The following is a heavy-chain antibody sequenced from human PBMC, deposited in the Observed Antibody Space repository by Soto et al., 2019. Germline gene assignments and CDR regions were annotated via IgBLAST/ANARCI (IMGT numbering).Heavy chain of an antibody. CDR2: TIPLLNIA. CDR3: ASPRRKYYDTDDYTAINI. D-gene: IGHD3-22*01. J-gene: IGHJ3*02. Sequence: QVQLVQSGAEVKKPGSSVKISCKASGGSFSSYSISWVRQAPGQGLEWMGRTIPLLNIANYAQKFQGRVTSPADKSTNTPYTERSSLRSDDTAVSYSASPRRKYYDTDDYTAINICGPGTMGTVSS. CDR1: GGSFSSYS. V-gene: IGHV1-69*02.